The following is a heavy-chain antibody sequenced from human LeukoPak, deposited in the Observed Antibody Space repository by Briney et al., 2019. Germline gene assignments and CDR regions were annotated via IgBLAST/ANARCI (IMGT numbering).Heavy chain of an antibody. J-gene: IGHJ5*02. V-gene: IGHV1-18*01. Sequence: ASVKVSWKASGYRFSSNGISWVRQAPGQGLEWVGWVSTYNSDTNYAPKFQGRVTMTKDTSTSTVYMELRSLRTDDTAVYYCALDNWNEFDPWGQGTLVTVSS. CDR1: GYRFSSNG. CDR3: ALDNWNEFDP. D-gene: IGHD1-20*01. CDR2: VSTYNSDT.